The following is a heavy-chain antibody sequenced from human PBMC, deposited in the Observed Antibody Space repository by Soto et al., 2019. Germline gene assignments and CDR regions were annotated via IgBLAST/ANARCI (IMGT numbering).Heavy chain of an antibody. J-gene: IGHJ4*02. Sequence: GESLKISCKGSGYSFTSYWIGWVRQMPGKGLEWMGIIYPGDSDTRYSPSFQGQVTISADKSISTAYLQWSSLKASDTAMYYCARQPHDYSNSYGSAFDYWGQGTLVTVSS. D-gene: IGHD4-4*01. V-gene: IGHV5-51*01. CDR3: ARQPHDYSNSYGSAFDY. CDR1: GYSFTSYW. CDR2: IYPGDSDT.